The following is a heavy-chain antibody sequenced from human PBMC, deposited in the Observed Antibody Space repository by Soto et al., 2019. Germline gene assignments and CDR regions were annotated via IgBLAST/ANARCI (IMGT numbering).Heavy chain of an antibody. CDR2: IXPXXSXT. CDR1: GYSFIGYW. J-gene: IGHJ4*02. CDR3: VRAGRARYGGYFDY. D-gene: IGHD5-18*01. Sequence: GESLKISCQGSGYSFIGYWIAWVRQMPGNGLEWMGIIXPXXSXTXXXPXXXGQVTISADKSISTAYLQWSSLKASDTAIYYCVRAGRARYGGYFDYWGQGTLVTVSS. V-gene: IGHV5-51*01.